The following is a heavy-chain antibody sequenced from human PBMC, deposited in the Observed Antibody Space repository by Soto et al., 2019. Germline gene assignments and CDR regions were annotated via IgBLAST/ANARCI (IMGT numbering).Heavy chain of an antibody. V-gene: IGHV4-34*01. D-gene: IGHD3-16*02. CDR1: GGSFSGYY. CDR2: INHSGST. J-gene: IGHJ5*02. Sequence: SETLSLTCAVYGGSFSGYYWSWIRQPPGKGLEWIGEINHSGSTNYNPSLKSRVTTSVDTSKNQFSLKLSSVTAADTAVYYCARGFYDYIWGSYRRNWFDPWGQGTLVTVSS. CDR3: ARGFYDYIWGSYRRNWFDP.